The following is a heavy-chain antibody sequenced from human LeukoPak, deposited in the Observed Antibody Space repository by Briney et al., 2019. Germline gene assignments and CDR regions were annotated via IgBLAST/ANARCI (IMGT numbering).Heavy chain of an antibody. D-gene: IGHD2-2*01. J-gene: IGHJ4*02. Sequence: GGSLRLSCAASGFTFSSYWMSWVRQAPGKGLEWVANIKQDGSEKYYVDSVKGRFTVSRDNAKNSLYLQMNSLRAEDTAVYYCAREPYCSRTSCFIFDYWGQGTLVTVSS. CDR1: GFTFSSYW. CDR2: IKQDGSEK. CDR3: AREPYCSRTSCFIFDY. V-gene: IGHV3-7*03.